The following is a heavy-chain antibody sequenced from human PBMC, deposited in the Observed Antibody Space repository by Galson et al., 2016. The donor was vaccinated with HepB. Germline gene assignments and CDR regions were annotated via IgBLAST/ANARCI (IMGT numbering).Heavy chain of an antibody. CDR2: IHHSGST. CDR3: ARAHGVGPHNYFDP. Sequence: LSLTCTVSGDSISGAGYFWTWIRQHPGKGLEWMGYIHHSGSTYPNSSLKDRLTLSIDPDKNEFSVRLTSLTAADTAVYFCARAHGVGPHNYFDPWDQGTLVTVSS. J-gene: IGHJ5*02. V-gene: IGHV4-31*03. D-gene: IGHD4-17*01. CDR1: GDSISGAGYF.